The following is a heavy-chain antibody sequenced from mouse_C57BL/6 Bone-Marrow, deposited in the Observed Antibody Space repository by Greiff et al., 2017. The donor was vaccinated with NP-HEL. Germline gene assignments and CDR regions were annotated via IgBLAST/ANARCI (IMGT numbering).Heavy chain of an antibody. D-gene: IGHD2-4*01. Sequence: VQLQQPGTELVKPGASVKLSCKASGYTFTSYWMHWVKQRPGQGLEWIGNINPSNGGTNYNEKFKSKATLTVDKSSSTAYMQLSSLTSEDSAVYYCARDDYDEGNYFDYWGQGTTLTVSS. CDR1: GYTFTSYW. J-gene: IGHJ2*01. CDR3: ARDDYDEGNYFDY. CDR2: INPSNGGT. V-gene: IGHV1-53*01.